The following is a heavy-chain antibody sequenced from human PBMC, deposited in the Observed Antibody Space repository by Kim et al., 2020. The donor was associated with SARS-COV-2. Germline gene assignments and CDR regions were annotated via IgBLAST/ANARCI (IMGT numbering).Heavy chain of an antibody. J-gene: IGHJ4*02. V-gene: IGHV4-59*01. CDR2: IYYSGST. CDR3: ARQGLSYYDFWSGSGYFDY. Sequence: SETLSLTCTVSGGSISSYYWSWIRQPPGKGLEWIGYIYYSGSTNYNPSLKSRVTISVDTSKNQFSLKLSSVTAADTAVYYCARQGLSYYDFWSGSGYFDYWGQGTLVTVSS. D-gene: IGHD3-3*01. CDR1: GGSISSYY.